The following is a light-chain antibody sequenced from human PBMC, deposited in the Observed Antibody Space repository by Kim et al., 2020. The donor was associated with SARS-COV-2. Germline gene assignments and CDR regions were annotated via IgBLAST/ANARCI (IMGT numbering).Light chain of an antibody. J-gene: IGLJ2*01. V-gene: IGLV3-1*01. CDR2: QDI. Sequence: SYELTQPPSVSVSPGQTASITCSGDKLGDKSVCWFQQKSGQSPVLVIYQDIKRPSGIPERFSGSNSGNTATLTISGPQAMDEADYYCQTWDSSTAVFGGG. CDR3: QTWDSSTAV. CDR1: KLGDKS.